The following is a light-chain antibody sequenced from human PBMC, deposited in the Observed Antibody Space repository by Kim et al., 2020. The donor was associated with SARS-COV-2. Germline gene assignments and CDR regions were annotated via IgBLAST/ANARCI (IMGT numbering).Light chain of an antibody. J-gene: IGKJ2*01. CDR3: QQYNNWTYT. CDR1: QSVTTN. Sequence: EIVMTQSPATLSVSPGERATLSCRASQSVTTNLAWYQQKPGQAPRLLMYAASTRATGFPARFSGSGSGTEFTLTISSLQSEDFAVYSCQQYNNWTYTFGLGTKLEIK. CDR2: AAS. V-gene: IGKV3-15*01.